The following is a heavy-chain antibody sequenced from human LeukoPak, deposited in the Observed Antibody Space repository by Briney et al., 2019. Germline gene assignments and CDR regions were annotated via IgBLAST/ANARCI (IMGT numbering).Heavy chain of an antibody. Sequence: GGSLRLSCAASGFTFSSYEMNWVRQAPGKGLEWVANIKQDGSEKYYVDSVKGRFTISRDNAKNSLYLQMNSLRAEDTAVYYCARFRANWGFQIYYYYYMDVWGKGTTVTVSS. CDR2: IKQDGSEK. J-gene: IGHJ6*03. CDR3: ARFRANWGFQIYYYYYMDV. V-gene: IGHV3-7*01. CDR1: GFTFSSYE. D-gene: IGHD7-27*01.